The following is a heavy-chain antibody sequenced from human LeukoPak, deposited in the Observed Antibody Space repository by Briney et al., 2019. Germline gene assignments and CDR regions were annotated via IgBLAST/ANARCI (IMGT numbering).Heavy chain of an antibody. CDR1: GGSISSSSYY. Sequence: SETLSLTCTVSGGSISSSSYYWGWIRQPPGKGLEWIGSIYYSGSTYYNPSLKSRVTISVDTSKNQFSLKLSSVTAADTAVYYCARHGYSSIAEFPLHYYMDVWGKGTTVTVSS. V-gene: IGHV4-39*01. J-gene: IGHJ6*03. CDR2: IYYSGST. CDR3: ARHGYSSIAEFPLHYYMDV. D-gene: IGHD6-6*01.